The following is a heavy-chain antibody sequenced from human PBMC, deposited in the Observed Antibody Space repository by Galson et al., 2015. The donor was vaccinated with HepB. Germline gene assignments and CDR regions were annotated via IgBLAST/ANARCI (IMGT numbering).Heavy chain of an antibody. CDR1: EYTLNSDH. J-gene: IGHJ4*02. D-gene: IGHD5-24*01. CDR3: ARVKDGFNSDY. CDR2: INPSGGGT. Sequence: SVKVSCKASEYTLNSDHMNWVRQAPGQGLEWLGIINPSGGGTHYAQKFQGRVTMTSDTSTRTVYMELSSLRSEDTAVYYCARVKDGFNSDYWGQGTLVIVSS. V-gene: IGHV1-46*02.